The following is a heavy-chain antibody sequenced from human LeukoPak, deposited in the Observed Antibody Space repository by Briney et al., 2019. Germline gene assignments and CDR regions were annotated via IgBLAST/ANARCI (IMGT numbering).Heavy chain of an antibody. CDR2: ISAYNGNT. V-gene: IGHV1-18*01. CDR3: ARVRSLGDYGSGSYFGSDGY. CDR1: GYTFTSYG. D-gene: IGHD3-10*01. J-gene: IGHJ4*02. Sequence: ASVKVSFKASGYTFTSYGISWVRQAPGQGLEWMGWISAYNGNTNYAQKLQGRVTMTTDTSTSTAYMELRSLRSDDTAVYYCARVRSLGDYGSGSYFGSDGYWGQGTLLTVSS.